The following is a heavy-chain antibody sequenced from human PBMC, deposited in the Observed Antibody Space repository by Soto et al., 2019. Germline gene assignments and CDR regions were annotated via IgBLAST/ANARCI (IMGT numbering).Heavy chain of an antibody. D-gene: IGHD3-22*01. CDR1: GFTFSSYE. Sequence: EVPLVESGGCLVQPGGSLRLSCAASGFTFSSYEMMWVRQAPGKGLEWVSFIHSSRGTTYYTDSVKGRFTISRDNAQKSLYLQMSSLRAEDTAVYYCATSLSGYYYSYWGQGTLVTVSS. V-gene: IGHV3-48*03. CDR3: ATSLSGYYYSY. J-gene: IGHJ4*02. CDR2: IHSSRGTT.